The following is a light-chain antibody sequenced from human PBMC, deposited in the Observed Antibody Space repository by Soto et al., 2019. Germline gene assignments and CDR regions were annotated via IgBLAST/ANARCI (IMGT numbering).Light chain of an antibody. CDR1: QGISTY. Sequence: DIQMTQSPSSLSASVGDRVTITCRASQGISTYLNWYQQKPGKAPKLLIYAASSLQSGVPSRFCVSESETDFTLTISSLQPEDFANYSWQQSYNTTWTFGQGTKVDIK. CDR3: QQSYNTTWT. V-gene: IGKV1-39*01. CDR2: AAS. J-gene: IGKJ1*01.